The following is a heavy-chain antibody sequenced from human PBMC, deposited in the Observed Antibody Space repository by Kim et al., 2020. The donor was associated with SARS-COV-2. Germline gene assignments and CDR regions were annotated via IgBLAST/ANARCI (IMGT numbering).Heavy chain of an antibody. V-gene: IGHV4-39*01. CDR2: IYYSGST. CDR3: ARISAAAGTYYFDY. Sequence: SETLSLTCTVSGGSISSSSYYWGWIRQPPGKGLEWIGSIYYSGSTYYNPSLKSRVTISVDTSKNQFSLKLSSVTAADTAVYYCARISAAAGTYYFDYWG. J-gene: IGHJ4*01. CDR1: GGSISSSSYY. D-gene: IGHD6-13*01.